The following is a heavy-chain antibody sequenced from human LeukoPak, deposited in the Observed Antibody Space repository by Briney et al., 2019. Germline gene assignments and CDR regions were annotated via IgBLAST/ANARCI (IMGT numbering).Heavy chain of an antibody. CDR1: GXTFSSYE. J-gene: IGHJ4*02. CDR3: ASGAQSDY. V-gene: IGHV3-48*03. Sequence: GGPLTLSCAASGXTFSSYEMNWVRQAPGKGLQWVSYISSSESTIYYADSVKGRFTICRDNAKNSLYLQMNSLRAEDTAVYYCASGAQSDYWGQGTLVTVSS. CDR2: ISSSESTI. D-gene: IGHD3-10*01.